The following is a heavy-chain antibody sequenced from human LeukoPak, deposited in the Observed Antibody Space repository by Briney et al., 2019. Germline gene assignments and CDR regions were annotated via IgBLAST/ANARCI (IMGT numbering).Heavy chain of an antibody. D-gene: IGHD2-15*01. CDR2: IYYSGST. Sequence: SETLSLTCTVSGGSISSSSYYWGWIRQPPGKGLEWIGSIYYSGSTNYNPSLKSRVTISVDTSKNQFSLKLSSVTAADTAVYYCARGMVVAATPFDYWGQGTLVTVSS. CDR1: GGSISSSSYY. CDR3: ARGMVVAATPFDY. V-gene: IGHV4-39*07. J-gene: IGHJ4*02.